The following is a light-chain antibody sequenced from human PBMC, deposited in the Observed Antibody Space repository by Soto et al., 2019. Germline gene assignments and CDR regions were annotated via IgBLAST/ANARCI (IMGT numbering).Light chain of an antibody. CDR1: QGISSY. V-gene: IGKV1-9*01. J-gene: IGKJ5*01. Sequence: DIQLTQSPSFLSASVGDRVTITCRASQGISSYLAWYQQKPRKAPKLLIYAASTLQSGVPSRFSGSGSGTESNLTISSLQPEDFATYYCQQLYSYPITFGQGTRLEIK. CDR3: QQLYSYPIT. CDR2: AAS.